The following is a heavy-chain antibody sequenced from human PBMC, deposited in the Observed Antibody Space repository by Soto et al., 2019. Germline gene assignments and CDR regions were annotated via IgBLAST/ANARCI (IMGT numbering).Heavy chain of an antibody. CDR3: ARGGPNGSYFDY. J-gene: IGHJ4*02. CDR1: GFTFRNYG. V-gene: IGHV3-33*01. Sequence: QVQLVESGGGVVQPGRSLRLSCAASGFTFRNYGIHWVRLTPGMGLEWVAGRRYDGSERYYIDSVKGRFTISRDNFRRKVLLQMNSLRAEDTAVYYCARGGPNGSYFDYWGQGTLVTVSS. D-gene: IGHD1-1*01. CDR2: RRYDGSER.